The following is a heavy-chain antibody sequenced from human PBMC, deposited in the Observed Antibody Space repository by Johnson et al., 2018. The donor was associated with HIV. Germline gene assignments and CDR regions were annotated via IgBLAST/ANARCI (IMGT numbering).Heavy chain of an antibody. Sequence: QVQLVESGGGVVQPGRSLRLSCAASGFTFSSYGMHWVRQAPGKGLEWVAVISYDGSNKYYADYVKGRFTISRDNSKNTLYLQMNSLRAEDTALYYCATVRERAFDIWGQGTMVTVSS. V-gene: IGHV3-30*03. CDR3: ATVRERAFDI. J-gene: IGHJ3*02. CDR1: GFTFSSYG. CDR2: ISYDGSNK. D-gene: IGHD3-10*01.